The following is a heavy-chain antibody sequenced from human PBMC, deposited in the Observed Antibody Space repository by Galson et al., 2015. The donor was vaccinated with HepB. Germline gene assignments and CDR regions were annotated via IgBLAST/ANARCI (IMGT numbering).Heavy chain of an antibody. Sequence: SVKVSCKASGYTFTSYAMHWVRQAPGQRLEWMGWINAGNGNTKYSQKFQGRVTITRDTSASTAYMELSSLRSEDTAVYYCARAGSSSGYYLFDYWGQGTLVTVSS. CDR3: ARAGSSSGYYLFDY. CDR2: INAGNGNT. CDR1: GYTFTSYA. V-gene: IGHV1-3*01. D-gene: IGHD3-22*01. J-gene: IGHJ4*02.